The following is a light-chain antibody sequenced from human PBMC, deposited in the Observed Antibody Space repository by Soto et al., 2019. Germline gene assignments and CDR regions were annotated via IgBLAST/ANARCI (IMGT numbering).Light chain of an antibody. CDR3: ATWDDSLNVV. CDR1: TSNIGTNT. Sequence: QYVLTQSPSACGTPGQRVSISGSRSTSNIGTNTVSWYQHVPGTAPKLLIYSNDQRPSAVPGRFSGSKSGTSASLAISGLLSEDEADYYCATWDDSLNVVFGGGTQLTV. V-gene: IGLV1-44*01. J-gene: IGLJ2*01. CDR2: SND.